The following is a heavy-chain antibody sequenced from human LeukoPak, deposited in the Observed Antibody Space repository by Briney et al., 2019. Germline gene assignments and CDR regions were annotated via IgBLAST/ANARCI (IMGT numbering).Heavy chain of an antibody. CDR2: IYYSGST. V-gene: IGHV4-59*01. Sequence: PSETLSLTCTVSGGSIRDYYWSWIRQPPGKGLEWIGYIYYSGSTNYNPSLKSRVTISADTSKNQLSLKLSSVTAADTAVYYCARVRYYDSSGHYNSRRHDAFDIWGQGTMVTVSS. J-gene: IGHJ3*02. CDR1: GGSIRDYY. D-gene: IGHD3-22*01. CDR3: ARVRYYDSSGHYNSRRHDAFDI.